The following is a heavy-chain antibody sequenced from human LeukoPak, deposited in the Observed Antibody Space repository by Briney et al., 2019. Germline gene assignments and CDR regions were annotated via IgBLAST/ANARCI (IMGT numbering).Heavy chain of an antibody. CDR1: GFTFSSYA. J-gene: IGHJ4*02. V-gene: IGHV3-30*04. CDR2: ISYDGSNK. Sequence: GRSLRLSCAASGFTFSSYAMHWVRQAPGKGLEWVAVISYDGSNKYYADSVKGRFTISRDNSKNTLYLQMNSLRAEDTAVYYCAREYGSVYWGQGTLVTVSS. D-gene: IGHD3-10*01. CDR3: AREYGSVY.